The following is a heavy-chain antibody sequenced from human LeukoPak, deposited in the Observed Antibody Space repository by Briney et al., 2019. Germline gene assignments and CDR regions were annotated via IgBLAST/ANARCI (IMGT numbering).Heavy chain of an antibody. CDR2: INYSGRT. J-gene: IGHJ4*02. Sequence: SETLSLTCTVSGVSISSYYWSWIRQPPGKGLEWIGYINYSGRTNYNPSLKSRVSISVDTSKNQFSLKLSSVTAADTAVYYCARRSSSWSASFDYWGQGTLVTASS. V-gene: IGHV4-59*08. CDR3: ARRSSSWSASFDY. D-gene: IGHD6-13*01. CDR1: GVSISSYY.